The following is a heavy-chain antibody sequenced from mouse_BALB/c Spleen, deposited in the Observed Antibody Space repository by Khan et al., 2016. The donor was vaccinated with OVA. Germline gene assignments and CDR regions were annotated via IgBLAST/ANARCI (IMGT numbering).Heavy chain of an antibody. CDR2: INPSTGYT. J-gene: IGHJ3*01. CDR1: GYTFTTYW. CDR3: ARRGLYGIFPY. Sequence: QVQLQQSGAELAKPGASVKMSCTASGYTFTTYWMHWIKQRPGQGLEWIGYINPSTGYTEYNQNFKDKATLTADESSSTAYMHLNSLTSEDSAVYSCARRGLYGIFPYWGQGTLVTVSA. V-gene: IGHV1-7*01. D-gene: IGHD2-10*02.